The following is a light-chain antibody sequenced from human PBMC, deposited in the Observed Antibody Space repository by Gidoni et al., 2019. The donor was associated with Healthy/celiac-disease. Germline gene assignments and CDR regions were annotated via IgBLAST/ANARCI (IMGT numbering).Light chain of an antibody. J-gene: IGLJ2*01. CDR2: EVS. V-gene: IGLV2-23*02. CDR1: SSDVGSYNL. CDR3: CSYAGSSTFFVV. Sequence: SALTQPASVSGSPGQSITISCTGTSSDVGSYNLVSWYQQPPGKAPKLMIYEVSKRPSGVSNRFAGSKSGNTASLTISGLQAEDEADYYCCSYAGSSTFFVVFGGGTKLTVL.